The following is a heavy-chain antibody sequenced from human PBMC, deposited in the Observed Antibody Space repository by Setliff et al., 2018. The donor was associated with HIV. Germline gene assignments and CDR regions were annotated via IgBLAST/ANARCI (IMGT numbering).Heavy chain of an antibody. D-gene: IGHD6-13*01. Sequence: SVKVSCKASGGTFSSYAISWVRQAPGQGPEWMGGIIPIFGTANYAQKFQGRVTITTDESTSTAYMELSSLRSEDTAVHYCARSQDAKLGLDAFDIWGQGTMVTVSS. CDR3: ARSQDAKLGLDAFDI. CDR1: GGTFSSYA. CDR2: IIPIFGTA. V-gene: IGHV1-69*05. J-gene: IGHJ3*02.